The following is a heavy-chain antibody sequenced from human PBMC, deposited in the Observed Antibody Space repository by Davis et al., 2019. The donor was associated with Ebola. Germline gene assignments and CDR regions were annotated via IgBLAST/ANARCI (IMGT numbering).Heavy chain of an antibody. J-gene: IGHJ6*02. Sequence: MPSETLSLTCTVSGGSISSSSYYWGWIRQPPGKGLEWIGSIYYSGSTNYNPSLKSRVTISVDTSKNQFSLKLSSVTAADTAVYYCARDRGTLYGMDVWGQGTTVTVSS. CDR3: ARDRGTLYGMDV. D-gene: IGHD1-14*01. CDR2: IYYSGST. CDR1: GGSISSSSYY. V-gene: IGHV4-39*07.